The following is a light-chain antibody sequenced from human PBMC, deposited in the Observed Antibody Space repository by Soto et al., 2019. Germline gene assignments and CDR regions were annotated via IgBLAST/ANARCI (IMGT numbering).Light chain of an antibody. J-gene: IGLJ2*01. CDR1: SSDVGDYNY. V-gene: IGLV2-14*01. CDR2: EVS. CDR3: SSYAGSNNLKV. Sequence: QSALTQPASVSGSPGQSITISCTGTSSDVGDYNYVSWYQQHPGKAPKLMIYEVSNRPSGVSNRFSGSKSGNTASLTVSGLQAEDEADYYCSSYAGSNNLKVFGGGTKLTVL.